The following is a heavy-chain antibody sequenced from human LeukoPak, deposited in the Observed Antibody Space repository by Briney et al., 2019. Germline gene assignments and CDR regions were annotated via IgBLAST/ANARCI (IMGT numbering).Heavy chain of an antibody. CDR3: ARDFDYGDYIDF. CDR2: ISSGGITI. Sequence: PAGSLRLSCAASGFTFSTYTFNWVRQAPGKGLEWLSYISSGGITIFYADSVKGRFTISRDNAKNSLYLHMNSLKAEDTAVYYCARDFDYGDYIDFWGQATLVTVSS. D-gene: IGHD4-17*01. J-gene: IGHJ4*02. V-gene: IGHV3-48*04. CDR1: GFTFSTYT.